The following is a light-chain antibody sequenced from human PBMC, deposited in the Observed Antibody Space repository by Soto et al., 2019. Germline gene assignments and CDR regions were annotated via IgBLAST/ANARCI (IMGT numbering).Light chain of an antibody. V-gene: IGLV2-14*03. J-gene: IGLJ2*01. CDR3: SSYTSSSTLV. Sequence: QSVLTQPASVSGSPGQSITISCSGTTNDVGGYNYVSWYQQHPGKAPKLLIYGVTDRPSGVSNRFSGSKSGNTASLTISGLQAEDEADYYCSSYTSSSTLVFGGGTKLTVL. CDR1: TNDVGGYNY. CDR2: GVT.